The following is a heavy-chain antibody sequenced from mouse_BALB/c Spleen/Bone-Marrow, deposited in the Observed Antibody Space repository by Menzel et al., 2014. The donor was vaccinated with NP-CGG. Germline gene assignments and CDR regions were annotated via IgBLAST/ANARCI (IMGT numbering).Heavy chain of an antibody. CDR1: GYIFTSYY. J-gene: IGHJ3*01. Sequence: QVQLKQSGPELVKPGASMRISCKASGYIFTSYYIYWVKQRPGQGLEWIGWIYPGNVNTKYNEKFKGKATLTADKSSSTAYMQLSSLTSEDSAVYFCARDYYGYGGFAYWGQGTLVTVSA. CDR2: IYPGNVNT. D-gene: IGHD1-2*01. V-gene: IGHV1S56*01. CDR3: ARDYYGYGGFAY.